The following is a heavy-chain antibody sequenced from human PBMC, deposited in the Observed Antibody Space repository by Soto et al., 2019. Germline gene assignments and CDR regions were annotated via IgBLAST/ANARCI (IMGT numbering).Heavy chain of an antibody. V-gene: IGHV4-34*01. D-gene: IGHD7-27*01. CDR2: INHSGST. J-gene: IGHJ3*02. CDR3: ARLRAGDFIGDRPGAFDI. CDR1: GGSFSGYY. Sequence: SETLSLTCAVYGGSFSGYYWSWIRQPPGKGLEWIGEINHSGSTNYNPSLKSRATISVDTPKNQFSLKLSSVTAADTAVYYCARLRAGDFIGDRPGAFDIWGQGTMVTVSS.